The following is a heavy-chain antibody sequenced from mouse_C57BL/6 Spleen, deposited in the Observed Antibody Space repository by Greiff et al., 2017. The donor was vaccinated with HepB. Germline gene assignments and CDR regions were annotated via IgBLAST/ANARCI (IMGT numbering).Heavy chain of an antibody. J-gene: IGHJ2*01. V-gene: IGHV6-3*01. Sequence: EVKVEESGGGLVQPGGSMKLSCVASGFTFSNYWMNWVRQSPEKGLEWVAQIRLKSDNYATHYAESVKGRFTISRDDSKSSVYLQMNNLRAEDTGIYYCTGSITGPLDYWGQGTTLTVSS. CDR2: IRLKSDNYAT. D-gene: IGHD4-1*01. CDR3: TGSITGPLDY. CDR1: GFTFSNYW.